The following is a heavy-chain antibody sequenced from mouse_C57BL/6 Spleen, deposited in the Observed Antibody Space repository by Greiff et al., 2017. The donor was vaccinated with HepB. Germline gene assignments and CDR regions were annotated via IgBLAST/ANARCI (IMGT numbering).Heavy chain of an antibody. CDR1: GFSLTSYA. Sequence: VKLLESGPGLVAPSQSLSITCTVSGFSLTSYAISWVRQPPGKGLEWLGVIWTGGGTNYNSALKSRLSISKDNSKSQVFLKMNSLQTDDTARYYCARNSPLITTGGYFDVWGTGTTVTVSS. J-gene: IGHJ1*03. CDR3: ARNSPLITTGGYFDV. V-gene: IGHV2-9-1*01. CDR2: IWTGGGT. D-gene: IGHD1-1*01.